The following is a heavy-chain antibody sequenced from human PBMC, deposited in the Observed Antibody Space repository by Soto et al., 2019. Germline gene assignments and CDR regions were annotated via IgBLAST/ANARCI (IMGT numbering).Heavy chain of an antibody. CDR1: GVSMHNSHSF. CDR2: VYYSGGA. CDR3: GRGVEGATRHTDFDS. J-gene: IGHJ5*01. D-gene: IGHD1-1*01. V-gene: IGHV4-39*01. Sequence: SETLSLTCTVSGVSMHNSHSFWGWIRHPPGKGLEFIGNVYYSGGAHYNTSLKSRVAISVDTANNQVSLKMSSVTAADTAVYYCGRGVEGATRHTDFDSWGQGTLVTVSS.